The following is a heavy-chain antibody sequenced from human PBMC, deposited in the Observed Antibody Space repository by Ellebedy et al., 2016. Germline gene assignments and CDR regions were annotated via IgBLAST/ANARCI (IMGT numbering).Heavy chain of an antibody. D-gene: IGHD1-1*01. CDR3: AKWNGDWNAYDV. Sequence: SETLSLTCNVSGGSVSSAYWNWIRRPPGKGLEWIGYVFHTGTTNYSPSLKSRVTMSVDTSKSQFSLGLPSVTAADAAVYYCAKWNGDWNAYDVWGQGTMVTVSS. CDR2: VFHTGTT. V-gene: IGHV4-59*02. J-gene: IGHJ3*01. CDR1: GGSVSSAY.